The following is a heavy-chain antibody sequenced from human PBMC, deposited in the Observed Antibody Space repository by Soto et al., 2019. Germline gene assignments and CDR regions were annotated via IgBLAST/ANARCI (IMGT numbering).Heavy chain of an antibody. CDR1: GFSLSNARMG. Sequence: QVTLKESGPVLVKPTETLTLTCTVSGFSLSNARMGVSWIRQPPGKALEWLAHIFSNDEKSYSTSLKSRLTISKDTSKSQVVLTMTNRDPGDTATYYCARTKYSSSWYPTEWFDPWGQGTLVTVSS. CDR2: IFSNDEK. J-gene: IGHJ5*02. CDR3: ARTKYSSSWYPTEWFDP. D-gene: IGHD6-13*01. V-gene: IGHV2-26*01.